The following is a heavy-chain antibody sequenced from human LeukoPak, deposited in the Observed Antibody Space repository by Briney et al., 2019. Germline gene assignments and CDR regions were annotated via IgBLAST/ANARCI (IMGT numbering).Heavy chain of an antibody. CDR2: ISYDGSNK. J-gene: IGHJ2*01. D-gene: IGHD3-3*01. CDR1: GFTFSSYA. V-gene: IGHV3-30-3*01. Sequence: PGGSLRLSCAASGFTFSSYAMHWVRQAPGKGLEWVAVISYDGSNKYYADSVKGRFTISRDNSKNTLYLQMNSLGAEDTAVYYCAREGEGFDFWSGYNDWYFDLWGRGTLVTVSS. CDR3: AREGEGFDFWSGYNDWYFDL.